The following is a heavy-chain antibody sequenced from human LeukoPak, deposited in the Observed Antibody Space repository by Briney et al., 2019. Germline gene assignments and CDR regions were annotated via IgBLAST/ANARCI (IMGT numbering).Heavy chain of an antibody. CDR3: ARAGYSSSIDN. Sequence: GGSLRLSCAASGLVSNLDVMSWVRQAPGKGLEWVAIISFDVRGEYYGDSVRGRFTISRDNSKNTLYLQMNSLRLEDTALYYCARAGYSSSIDNWGQGTLVTVSS. CDR1: GLVSNLDV. J-gene: IGHJ4*02. CDR2: ISFDVRGE. V-gene: IGHV3-30*03. D-gene: IGHD6-6*01.